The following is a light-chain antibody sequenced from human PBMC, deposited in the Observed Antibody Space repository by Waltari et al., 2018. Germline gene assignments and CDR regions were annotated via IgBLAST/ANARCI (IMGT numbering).Light chain of an antibody. J-gene: IGLJ2*01. CDR2: GNS. CDR1: SSNIGAGYD. Sequence: QSVLTQPPSVSGAPGQRVTISCTGSSSNIGAGYDVHWYQQLPGTAPKLLIYGNSNRPSGVPDRFPGSKSGTSASRAITGLQAEDEADYYCQSYDSSLSGSRVFGGGTKLTVL. V-gene: IGLV1-40*01. CDR3: QSYDSSLSGSRV.